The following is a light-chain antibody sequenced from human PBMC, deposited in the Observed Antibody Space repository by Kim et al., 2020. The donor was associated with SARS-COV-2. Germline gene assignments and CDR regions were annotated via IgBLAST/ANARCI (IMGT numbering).Light chain of an antibody. CDR3: SSYTSSSTWV. V-gene: IGLV2-14*04. Sequence: GPSITISCTGTSSGVGGYNYVSWYQQHPGKAPKLMIYDVSKRPSGVSNRFSGSKSGNTASLTISGLQAEDEADYYCSSYTSSSTWVFGGGTQLTVL. CDR2: DVS. J-gene: IGLJ3*02. CDR1: SSGVGGYNY.